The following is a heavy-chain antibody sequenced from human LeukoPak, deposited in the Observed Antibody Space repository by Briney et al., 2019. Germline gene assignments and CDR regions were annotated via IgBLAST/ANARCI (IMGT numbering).Heavy chain of an antibody. D-gene: IGHD3-10*01. V-gene: IGHV1-2*02. CDR3: ARDRGRISDYYGSGSSLHYCMDV. CDR1: GYTFTDYY. Sequence: GASVKVSCKASGYTFTDYYIHWVRQAPGQGLEWMGWINPNSGGTNYAQNFQGRVTMTRDTSISTAYMELSRLIFDDTAVYYCARDRGRISDYYGSGSSLHYCMDVWGKGTTVTVPS. CDR2: INPNSGGT. J-gene: IGHJ6*03.